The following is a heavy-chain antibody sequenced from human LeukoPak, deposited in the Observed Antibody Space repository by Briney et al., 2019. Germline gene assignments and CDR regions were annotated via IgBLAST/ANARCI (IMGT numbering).Heavy chain of an antibody. D-gene: IGHD3-3*01. Sequence: ASVKVSCKASGYTFTGYYMHRVRQAPGQGLEWMGRINPNSGGTNYAQKFQGRVTMTRDTSISTAYMELSRLRSDDTAVYYCARGNRYYDFWSGYLPEDYWGQGTLVTVSS. CDR3: ARGNRYYDFWSGYLPEDY. CDR1: GYTFTGYY. J-gene: IGHJ4*02. CDR2: INPNSGGT. V-gene: IGHV1-2*06.